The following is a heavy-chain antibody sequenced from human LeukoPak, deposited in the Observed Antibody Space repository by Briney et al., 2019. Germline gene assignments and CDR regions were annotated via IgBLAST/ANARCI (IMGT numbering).Heavy chain of an antibody. J-gene: IGHJ4*02. CDR1: GGSIDKGGYF. V-gene: IGHV4-31*03. CDR2: IFYSGST. D-gene: IGHD1-26*01. CDR3: ARSGVPEIDY. Sequence: ASQTLSLTCTVSGGSIDKGGYFWSWIRQHPGKGLEWIGYIFYSGSTYYNTSLMSRLTISIDSSKNQFSLRLSSVTAADTAVYYCARSGVPEIDYWGQGTLVTVSS.